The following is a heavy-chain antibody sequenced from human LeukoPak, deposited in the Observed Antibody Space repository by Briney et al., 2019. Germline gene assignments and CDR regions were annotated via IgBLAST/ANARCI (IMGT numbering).Heavy chain of an antibody. CDR2: IYSGGST. Sequence: GGSLRLSCAASGFTVSSNYMSWVRQAPGKGLEWVSVIYSGGSTYYADSVKGRFTISRDNSKNTLYLQMNSLRSDDTAVYYCARAPSSNGLWFGESDSEYFQHWGQGTLVTVSS. CDR3: ARAPSSNGLWFGESDSEYFQH. CDR1: GFTVSSNY. J-gene: IGHJ1*01. D-gene: IGHD3-10*01. V-gene: IGHV3-53*05.